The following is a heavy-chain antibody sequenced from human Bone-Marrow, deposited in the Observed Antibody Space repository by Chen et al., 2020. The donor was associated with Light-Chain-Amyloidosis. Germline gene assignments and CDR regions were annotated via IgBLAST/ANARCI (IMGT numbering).Heavy chain of an antibody. CDR1: GFTFSSYG. V-gene: IGHV3-30*18. J-gene: IGHJ4*02. CDR2: ISYDANRD. Sequence: QVQLVESGGGVVQPGRSLRLSCVASGFTFSSYGIFWVRQAPGKGLEWVALISYDANRDFYADSVKGRFTVSRDNSKNTLYLQMNSLRIEDTVVYYCAKARLYSGSYWGIVDYWGQGTLVTVSS. CDR3: AKARLYSGSYWGIVDY. D-gene: IGHD1-26*01.